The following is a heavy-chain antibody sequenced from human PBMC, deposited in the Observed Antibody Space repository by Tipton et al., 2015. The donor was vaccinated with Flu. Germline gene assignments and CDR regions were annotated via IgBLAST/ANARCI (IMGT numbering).Heavy chain of an antibody. CDR2: IYTSGST. D-gene: IGHD2-2*01. CDR1: GGSISSYY. J-gene: IGHJ5*02. V-gene: IGHV4-4*07. Sequence: TLSLTCTVSGGSISSYYWSWIRQPAGKGLEWIGRIYTSGSTNYNPSLKSRVTMSVDTSKNQFSLKLSSVTAADTAVYYCARLTDIVVVPAALFDPWGQGTLVTVSS. CDR3: ARLTDIVVVPAALFDP.